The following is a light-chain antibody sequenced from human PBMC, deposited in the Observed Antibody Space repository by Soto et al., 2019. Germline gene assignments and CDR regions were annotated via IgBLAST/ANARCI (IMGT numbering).Light chain of an antibody. J-gene: IGKJ5*01. V-gene: IGKV3-20*01. CDR3: QQYGSLPIT. CDR1: QSVSSSY. Sequence: EIILTQSPGTLSLSPGERATLSCRASQSVSSSYLAWYQQKPGQAPRLLIYGASSRATGIPDRLSGSGSGTDFTLTISRLEPEDFAVYYCQQYGSLPITFGQGTRLEI. CDR2: GAS.